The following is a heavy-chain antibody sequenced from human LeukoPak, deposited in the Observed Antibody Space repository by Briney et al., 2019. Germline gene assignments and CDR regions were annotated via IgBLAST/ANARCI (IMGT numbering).Heavy chain of an antibody. CDR1: GGSISTSSYY. CDR3: AKRAARLDAFDI. Sequence: PSETLSLTCTVSGGSISTSSYYWGWLRQPPGKGLEWVGNVYYIGSTYYNPSLKSQVTISVDTSKNQFSLKLSSVTAADTAIYYCAKRAARLDAFDIWGQGTMVTVSS. CDR2: VYYIGST. D-gene: IGHD6-25*01. J-gene: IGHJ3*02. V-gene: IGHV4-39*01.